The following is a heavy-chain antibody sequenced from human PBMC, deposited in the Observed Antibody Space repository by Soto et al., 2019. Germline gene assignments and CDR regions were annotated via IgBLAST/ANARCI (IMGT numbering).Heavy chain of an antibody. CDR1: GGSFSGYY. Sequence: QVQLQQWGAGLLKPSETLSLTCAVYGGSFSGYYWSWIRQPPGKGLEWIGEINHGGSTNYNPSLKTRGTISVXXSXNXXSLKLSSVTAADTAVYYCARGLGYYGSGSYGYFQHWGQGTLVTVSS. J-gene: IGHJ1*01. D-gene: IGHD3-10*01. V-gene: IGHV4-34*01. CDR3: ARGLGYYGSGSYGYFQH. CDR2: INHGGST.